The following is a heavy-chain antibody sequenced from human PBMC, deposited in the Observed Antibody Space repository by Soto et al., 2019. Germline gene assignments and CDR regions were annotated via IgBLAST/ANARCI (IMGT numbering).Heavy chain of an antibody. CDR3: ARERPDGSRLDP. J-gene: IGHJ5*02. Sequence: QVQLQESGPGLVKPSQTLSLTCTVSGGSISSGDYYWSWIRQPPGKGLEWIGYIYYSGSTYYTPSPKSRVTITVDTSKIQFSPKLSSVTAADTAVYYCARERPDGSRLDPWGQGTLVTVSS. V-gene: IGHV4-30-4*01. CDR1: GGSISSGDYY. CDR2: IYYSGST. D-gene: IGHD6-13*01.